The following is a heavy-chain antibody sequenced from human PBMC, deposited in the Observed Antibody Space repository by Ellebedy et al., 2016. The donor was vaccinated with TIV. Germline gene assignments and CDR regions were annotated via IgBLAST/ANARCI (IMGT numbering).Heavy chain of an antibody. D-gene: IGHD6-13*01. J-gene: IGHJ4*02. CDR1: GFPFSSYW. V-gene: IGHV3-7*03. CDR2: IKQDGSVT. Sequence: GESLKISCAGSGFPFSSYWMTWFRQAPGKGLEWVANIKQDGSVTHYVDSVKGRFIISRDNAKNSLYLEMNSLRADDTAVYYCTRDQGVNAGIGGYWGQGIVVTVSS. CDR3: TRDQGVNAGIGGY.